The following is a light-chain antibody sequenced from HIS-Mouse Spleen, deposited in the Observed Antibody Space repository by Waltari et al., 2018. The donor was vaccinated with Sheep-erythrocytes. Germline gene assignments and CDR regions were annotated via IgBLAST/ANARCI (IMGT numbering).Light chain of an antibody. J-gene: IGLJ1*01. Sequence: QSALTQPRSVSGSPGQSVTISCTGTSSDVGGYNYVSWYQQHPGKAPKLLIYDVSKRPQGFPDRVAGAKSGNTASLTIAGLQAEDEADYYCCSYAGSYNHVFATGTKVTVL. CDR3: CSYAGSYNHV. CDR1: SSDVGGYNY. CDR2: DVS. V-gene: IGLV2-11*01.